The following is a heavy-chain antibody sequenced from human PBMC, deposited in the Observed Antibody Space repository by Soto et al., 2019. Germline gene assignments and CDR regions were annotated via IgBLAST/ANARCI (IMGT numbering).Heavy chain of an antibody. J-gene: IGHJ6*03. V-gene: IGHV4-59*01. D-gene: IGHD2-2*01. Sequence: SETLSLTCTVSGGSISSYYWSWIRQPPGKGLEWIGYIYYSGSTNYNPSLKSRVTISVDTSKNQFSLKLSSVTAADTAVYYCARSNIVVVPAEGYYYYYMDVWGKGTTVTVSS. CDR2: IYYSGST. CDR1: GGSISSYY. CDR3: ARSNIVVVPAEGYYYYYMDV.